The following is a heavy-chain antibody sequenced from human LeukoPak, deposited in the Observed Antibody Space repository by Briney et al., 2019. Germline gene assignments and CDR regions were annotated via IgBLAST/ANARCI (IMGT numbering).Heavy chain of an antibody. V-gene: IGHV3-66*01. J-gene: IGHJ4*02. CDR1: GFTVSSNY. CDR2: IYSGGST. Sequence: GGSLRLSCAASGFTVSSNYMSWVRQAPGKGLEWVSVIYSGGSTYYADSVKGRFTISRDNSKNTLYLQMNSLRAEDAAVYYCARDPVDTAMAKVVYWGQGTLVTVSS. D-gene: IGHD5-18*01. CDR3: ARDPVDTAMAKVVY.